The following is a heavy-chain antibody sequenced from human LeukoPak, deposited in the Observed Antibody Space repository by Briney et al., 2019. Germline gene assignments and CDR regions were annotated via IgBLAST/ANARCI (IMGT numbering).Heavy chain of an antibody. CDR3: ARSKVGATDFDH. J-gene: IGHJ4*02. CDR2: IYYSGST. CDR1: GGSFSGYY. Sequence: SETLSLTCAVYGGSFSGYYWSWIRQPPGKGLEWIGYIYYSGSTNYNPSLKSRVTISVDTSKNQFSLKLSSVTAADTAVYYCARSKVGATDFDHWGQGTLVTVSS. V-gene: IGHV4-59*08. D-gene: IGHD1-26*01.